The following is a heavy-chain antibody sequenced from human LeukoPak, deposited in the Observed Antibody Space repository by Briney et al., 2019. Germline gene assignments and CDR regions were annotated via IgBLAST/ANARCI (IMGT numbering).Heavy chain of an antibody. Sequence: SEILSLTCTVSGGSISNYYWSWIRQPPGKGLEWIGYIYYSGSTNYNPSLKSRVTISVDTSKNQFSLKLSSVTAADTAVYYCARVRPGIAAAGRYFDYWGQGTLVTVSS. CDR2: IYYSGST. D-gene: IGHD6-13*01. CDR1: GGSISNYY. CDR3: ARVRPGIAAAGRYFDY. J-gene: IGHJ4*02. V-gene: IGHV4-59*12.